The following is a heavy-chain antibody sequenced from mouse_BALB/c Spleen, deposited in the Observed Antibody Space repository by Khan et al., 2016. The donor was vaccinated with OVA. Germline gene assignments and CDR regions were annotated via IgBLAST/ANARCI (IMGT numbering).Heavy chain of an antibody. CDR1: GYTFTDYA. Sequence: QVQLQQPGPEVVRPGVSVKISCKGSGYTFTDYAVHWVKQSHAKSLEWIGVISNFNGNTNYNQKLKGKATMTVDKSSSTAYMELARLTSEDSAIYYCTRSGGYYGCYFDYWGQGTTLTVSS. CDR3: TRSGGYYGCYFDY. CDR2: ISNFNGNT. J-gene: IGHJ2*01. V-gene: IGHV1S137*01. D-gene: IGHD1-1*01.